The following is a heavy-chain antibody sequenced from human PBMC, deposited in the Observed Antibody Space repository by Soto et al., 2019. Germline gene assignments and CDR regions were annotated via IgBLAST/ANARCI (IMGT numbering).Heavy chain of an antibody. CDR2: ISYDGSNK. CDR3: ATGITYFDY. CDR1: GFTFSSYG. Sequence: QVQLVESGGGVVQPGRSLRLSCAASGFTFSSYGIHWVRQAPGKGLEWVAVISYDGSNKYYADSVKGRFTISRDNSKNTLYLQMNSLRAEDTAVYYCATGITYFDYWGQGNLVTVSS. V-gene: IGHV3-30*03. J-gene: IGHJ4*02. D-gene: IGHD3-10*01.